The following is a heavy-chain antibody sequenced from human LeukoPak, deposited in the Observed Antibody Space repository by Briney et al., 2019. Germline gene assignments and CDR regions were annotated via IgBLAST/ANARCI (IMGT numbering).Heavy chain of an antibody. CDR1: GFTFSSYA. CDR2: ISYDGSNK. Sequence: GGSLRLSCAASGFTFSSYAMHWVRQAPGKGLEWVAVISYDGSNKYYADSVKGRFTISRDNSKNTLYLQMNSLRAEDTAVYYCARARTDYDILTGSFDYWGQGTLATVSS. V-gene: IGHV3-30-3*01. D-gene: IGHD3-9*01. CDR3: ARARTDYDILTGSFDY. J-gene: IGHJ4*02.